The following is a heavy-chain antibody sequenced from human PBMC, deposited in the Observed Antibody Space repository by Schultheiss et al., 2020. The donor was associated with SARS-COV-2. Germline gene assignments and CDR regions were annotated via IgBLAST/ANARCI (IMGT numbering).Heavy chain of an antibody. Sequence: SETLSLTCTVSGGSISSGGYYWSWIRQHPGKGLEWIGRIYTSGSTNYNPSLKSRVTISVDTSKNQFSLKLSSVTAADTAVYYCARIPEVRASSWYSIKTYYYYGMDVWGQGTTVTVSS. D-gene: IGHD6-13*01. CDR2: IYTSGST. V-gene: IGHV4-61*02. J-gene: IGHJ6*02. CDR1: GGSISSGGYY. CDR3: ARIPEVRASSWYSIKTYYYYGMDV.